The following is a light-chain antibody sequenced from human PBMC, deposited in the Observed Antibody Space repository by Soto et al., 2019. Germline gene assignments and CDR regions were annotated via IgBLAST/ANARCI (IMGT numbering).Light chain of an antibody. CDR1: QSVSSN. J-gene: IGKJ1*01. Sequence: ELVMTQSPATLSVSPRERATLSCRASQSVSSNLAWYQQKPGQAPRLLIYGASTRATGIPARFSGSGSGTEFTLTISSLLSEDFAVYYCEQYNNWPRTFGQGTKVDIK. V-gene: IGKV3-15*01. CDR3: EQYNNWPRT. CDR2: GAS.